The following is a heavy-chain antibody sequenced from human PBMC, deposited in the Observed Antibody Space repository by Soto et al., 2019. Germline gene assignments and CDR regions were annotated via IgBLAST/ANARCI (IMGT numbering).Heavy chain of an antibody. CDR2: IIPILGSA. CDR3: ASRERVDAFDI. Sequence: QVQLVQSGAEVKKPGSSVKVSCKASGGTFSSYAISWVRQAPGQGLEWMGGIIPILGSANYAQKFQDRVTITADESTTTTYLELSSLRYEDAAVYYCASRERVDAFDIWGQGTMVTVSS. V-gene: IGHV1-69*01. D-gene: IGHD1-26*01. J-gene: IGHJ3*02. CDR1: GGTFSSYA.